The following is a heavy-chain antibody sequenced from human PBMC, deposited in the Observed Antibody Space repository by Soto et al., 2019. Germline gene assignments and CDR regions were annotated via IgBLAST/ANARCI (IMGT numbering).Heavy chain of an antibody. V-gene: IGHV3-33*01. Sequence: GGSLRLSCAASGFTFSTYGMNWVRQAPGKGLEWVAVIWYDGSNKYYGDSVKGRFTISRDNPKNTLYLQMSSPRAEDTAVYYCARDVRSGWYDGFDYWGQGTLVTVSS. D-gene: IGHD6-19*01. CDR1: GFTFSTYG. CDR2: IWYDGSNK. CDR3: ARDVRSGWYDGFDY. J-gene: IGHJ4*02.